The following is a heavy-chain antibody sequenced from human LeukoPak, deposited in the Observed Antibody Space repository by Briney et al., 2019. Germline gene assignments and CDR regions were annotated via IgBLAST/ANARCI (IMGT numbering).Heavy chain of an antibody. CDR3: AREAKVGSSLYFDY. V-gene: IGHV3-21*05. J-gene: IGHJ4*02. CDR2: ISSSSSNI. CDR1: GFTFSSYS. D-gene: IGHD6-6*01. Sequence: GGSLRLSCAASGFTFSSYSMNWVRQAPGKGLEWVSYISSSSSNIYYADSVRGRFTISRDNAKNSLYLQMDSPRVEDTALYYCAREAKVGSSLYFDYWGQGTLVTVSS.